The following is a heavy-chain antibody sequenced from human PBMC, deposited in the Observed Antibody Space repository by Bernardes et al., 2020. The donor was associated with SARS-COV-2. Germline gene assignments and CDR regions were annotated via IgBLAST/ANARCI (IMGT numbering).Heavy chain of an antibody. D-gene: IGHD3-22*01. J-gene: IGHJ4*02. CDR3: ARGDSVGYYRFDS. Sequence: SETLSRTCSVSGGSISTFYWHWIRESPGQGLEWIGYRYYSGSTNSNPSLKSRVTMSLDTSKNQFFLKLTSVTAADTAVYYCARGDSVGYYRFDSWGQGTLVTVSS. CDR1: GGSISTFY. CDR2: RYYSGST. V-gene: IGHV4-59*01.